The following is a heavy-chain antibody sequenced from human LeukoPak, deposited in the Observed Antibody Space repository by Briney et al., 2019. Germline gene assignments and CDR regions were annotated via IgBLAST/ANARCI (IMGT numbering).Heavy chain of an antibody. CDR3: ARLGTSADC. J-gene: IGHJ4*02. CDR2: ISSNGSPI. CDR1: GFTFSTYE. V-gene: IGHV3-48*03. Sequence: PGGSLRLSCAASGFTFSTYEMNCVRQAPGKGLEWVSYISSNGSPIYYADSVKGRFTISRDNAKNSLYLQMNSLRAEDTAVYYCARLGTSADCWGQGTLVIVSS. D-gene: IGHD1-7*01.